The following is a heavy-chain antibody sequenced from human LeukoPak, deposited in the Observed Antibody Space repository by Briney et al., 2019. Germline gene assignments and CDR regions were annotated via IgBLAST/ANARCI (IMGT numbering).Heavy chain of an antibody. V-gene: IGHV1-69*13. CDR2: IIPIFGTA. J-gene: IGHJ6*04. CDR3: ARDIVVVPAVGLNYYYYGMDV. D-gene: IGHD2-2*01. CDR1: GGTFSSYA. Sequence: SVKVSCKASGGTFSSYAISWVRQAPGQGLEWMGGIIPIFGTANYAQKFQGRVTITADESTSAAYMELSSLRSEGTAVYYCARDIVVVPAVGLNYYYYGMDVWGKGTTVTVSS.